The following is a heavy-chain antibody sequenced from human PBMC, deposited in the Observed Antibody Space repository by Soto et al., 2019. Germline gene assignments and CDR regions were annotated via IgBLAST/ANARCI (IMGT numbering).Heavy chain of an antibody. CDR2: ISPGSRYS. CDR3: VRGGGGGLFDP. CDR1: GFTFGYSY. D-gene: IGHD2-15*01. J-gene: IGHJ5*02. Sequence: GGSLRLSCAGSGFTFGYSYMSWIRQAPGKGLEWLSYISPGSRYSAYADSVKGRFTISRDNAKRSLYLQMMSLTAEDTAIYYCVRGGGGGLFDPWGQGTMVTVSS. V-gene: IGHV3-11*06.